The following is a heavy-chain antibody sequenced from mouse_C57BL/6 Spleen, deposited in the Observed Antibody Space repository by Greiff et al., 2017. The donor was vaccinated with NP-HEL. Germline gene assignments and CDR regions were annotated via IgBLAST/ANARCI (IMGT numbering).Heavy chain of an antibody. Sequence: EVQLVESGGGLVKPGGSLKLSCAASGFTFSSYAMSWVRQTPEKRLEWVATISDGGSYTYYPDNVKGRFTISRDNAKNNLYLQMSHLKSEDTAMYYCARDMMGGFAYWGQGTLVTVSA. J-gene: IGHJ3*01. CDR2: ISDGGSYT. D-gene: IGHD2-3*01. V-gene: IGHV5-4*01. CDR1: GFTFSSYA. CDR3: ARDMMGGFAY.